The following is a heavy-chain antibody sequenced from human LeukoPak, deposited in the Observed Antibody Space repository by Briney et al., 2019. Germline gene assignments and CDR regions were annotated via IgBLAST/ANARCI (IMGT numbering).Heavy chain of an antibody. Sequence: GGSLRLSCAASGFTFSSYGMHWVRQAPGKGLEWVAVIWYDGSNKYYADSVKGRFTISRDNSKNTLYLQMNSLRAEDTAVYYCARGDADGGYAFDIWGQGTMVTVSS. J-gene: IGHJ3*02. V-gene: IGHV3-33*01. CDR2: IWYDGSNK. CDR3: ARGDADGGYAFDI. CDR1: GFTFSSYG. D-gene: IGHD3-16*01.